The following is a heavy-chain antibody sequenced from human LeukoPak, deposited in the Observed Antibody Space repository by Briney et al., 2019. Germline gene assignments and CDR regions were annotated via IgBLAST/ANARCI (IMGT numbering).Heavy chain of an antibody. CDR3: ARGTRSSGWDC. D-gene: IGHD6-19*01. Sequence: SETLSLTCTVSGGSISSSSYYWGWIRQPPGKGLEWIGEINHSGSTNYNPSLKSRVTISVDTSKNQFSLKLSSVTAADTAVYYCARGTRSSGWDCWGQGTLVTVSS. V-gene: IGHV4-39*07. CDR2: INHSGST. J-gene: IGHJ4*02. CDR1: GGSISSSSYY.